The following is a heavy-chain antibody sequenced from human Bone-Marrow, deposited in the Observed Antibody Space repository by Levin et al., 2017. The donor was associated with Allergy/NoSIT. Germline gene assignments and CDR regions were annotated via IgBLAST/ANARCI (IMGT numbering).Heavy chain of an antibody. J-gene: IGHJ4*02. V-gene: IGHV4-59*01. Sequence: PSETLSLTCTVSGGSISNYYWSWIRQSPGKGLEWIGNIYYNGGTNYNPSLKSRVIISMGRSKNQFSLKLNSMTPADTAVYYCARALRADRYYFDYRGQGTLVSVSS. D-gene: IGHD4-17*01. CDR2: IYYNGGT. CDR1: GGSISNYY. CDR3: ARALRADRYYFDY.